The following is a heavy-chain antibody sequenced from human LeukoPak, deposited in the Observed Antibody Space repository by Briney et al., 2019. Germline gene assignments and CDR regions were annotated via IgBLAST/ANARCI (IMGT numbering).Heavy chain of an antibody. CDR1: GFAVSSVH. Sequence: GGSLRLSCAASGFAVSSVHMSWVRQAPGKGLEWVSIIYSGGTTYYADSVKGRFSISRDDSKNALHLQMNSLRAEDTAVYYCARVLGESYGAPFDIWGQGTMVTVSS. CDR2: IYSGGTT. D-gene: IGHD3-10*01. J-gene: IGHJ3*02. V-gene: IGHV3-66*01. CDR3: ARVLGESYGAPFDI.